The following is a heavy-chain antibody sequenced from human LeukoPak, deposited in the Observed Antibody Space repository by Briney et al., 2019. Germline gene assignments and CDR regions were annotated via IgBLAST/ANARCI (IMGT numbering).Heavy chain of an antibody. V-gene: IGHV4-4*02. CDR3: ARTPSNNYYDSSGYYY. Sequence: SETLSLTCAVSGGSISSSNWWSWVRQPPGKGLEWIGEIYHSGSTNYNPSLKSRVTISVDKSKNQFSLKLSSVTAADTAVYYCARTPSNNYYDSSGYYYWGQGTLVTVSS. CDR1: GGSISSSNW. CDR2: IYHSGST. D-gene: IGHD3-22*01. J-gene: IGHJ4*02.